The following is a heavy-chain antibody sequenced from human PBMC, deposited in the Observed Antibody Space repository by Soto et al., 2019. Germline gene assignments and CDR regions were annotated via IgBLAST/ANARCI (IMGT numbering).Heavy chain of an antibody. V-gene: IGHV4-34*01. CDR3: ARGGRMPTRSHYYYYGMDV. Sequence: SETLSLTCAVYGGSFSGYYWSWIRQPPGKGLEWIGEINHSGSTNYNPSLKSRVTISVDTSKNQFSLNLSSVTAADTAVYYCARGGRMPTRSHYYYYGMDVWGQGTTVTVSS. J-gene: IGHJ6*02. CDR2: INHSGST. D-gene: IGHD2-2*01. CDR1: GGSFSGYY.